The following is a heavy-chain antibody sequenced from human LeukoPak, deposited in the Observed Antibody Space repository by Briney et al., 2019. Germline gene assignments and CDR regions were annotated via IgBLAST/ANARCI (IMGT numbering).Heavy chain of an antibody. J-gene: IGHJ4*02. CDR3: VREKAGTATLGNY. V-gene: IGHV3-66*02. CDR2: IYSGDST. CDR1: GLIVSSNY. Sequence: GGSLRLSCAASGLIVSSNYMSWVRQAPGKGLEWVSVIYSGDSTYYADSVKGRFTISRDNSKNTLHLQMNSLRAEDTAAYYCVREKAGTATLGNYWGQGTLVTVSS. D-gene: IGHD1-7*01.